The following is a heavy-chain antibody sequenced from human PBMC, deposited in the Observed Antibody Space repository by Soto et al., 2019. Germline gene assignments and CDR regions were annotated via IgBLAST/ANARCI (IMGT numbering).Heavy chain of an antibody. D-gene: IGHD3-10*01. Sequence: PGGSLRLSCAASGFTFSSYGMHWVRQAPGKGLEWVAVIWYDGSNKYYADSVKGRFTISRDNSKNTLYLQMNSLRAEDTAVYYCAREGPDLWFGEFHPPVDYWGQGTTVTVSS. CDR2: IWYDGSNK. CDR3: AREGPDLWFGEFHPPVDY. CDR1: GFTFSSYG. V-gene: IGHV3-33*01. J-gene: IGHJ4*03.